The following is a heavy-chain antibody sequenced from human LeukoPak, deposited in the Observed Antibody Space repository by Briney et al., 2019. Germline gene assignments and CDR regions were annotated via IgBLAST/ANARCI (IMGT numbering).Heavy chain of an antibody. CDR3: ARDRGGRSSGFLDY. D-gene: IGHD6-19*01. CDR1: GGSISSYY. Sequence: SETLSLTCTVSGGSISSYYWSRIRQPPGKGLEWIGYIYYSGSTNYNPSLKSRVTISVDTSKNQFSLKLSSVTAADTAVYYCARDRGGRSSGFLDYWGQGTLVTVSS. J-gene: IGHJ4*02. V-gene: IGHV4-59*01. CDR2: IYYSGST.